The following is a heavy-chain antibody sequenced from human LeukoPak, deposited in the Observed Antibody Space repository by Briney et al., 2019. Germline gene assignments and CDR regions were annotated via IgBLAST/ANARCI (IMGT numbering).Heavy chain of an antibody. CDR1: GGSISSYY. D-gene: IGHD6-13*01. J-gene: IGHJ4*02. Sequence: SETLSLTCTVSGGSISSYYWSWIRQPPGKGLEWIGYIYYSGSTNYNPSLKSRVTISVDTSKNQFSLKLSSVTAADTAVYYCARHLTRGIAAAGAFDYWGQGTLVTVSS. V-gene: IGHV4-59*08. CDR3: ARHLTRGIAAAGAFDY. CDR2: IYYSGST.